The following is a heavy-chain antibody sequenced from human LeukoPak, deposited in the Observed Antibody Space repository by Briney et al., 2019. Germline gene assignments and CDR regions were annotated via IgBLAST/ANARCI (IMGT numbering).Heavy chain of an antibody. J-gene: IGHJ6*02. CDR3: EGSGSYREVYYYYGMDV. CDR1: GGSISSYY. CDR2: IYYSGST. Sequence: PSETLSLTCTVSGGSISSYYWSWIRQPPGKGLEWIGSIYYSGSTYYNPSLKSRVTISVDTSKNQFSLKLSSVTAADTAVYYCEGSGSYREVYYYYGMDVWGQGTTVTVSS. D-gene: IGHD3-16*02. V-gene: IGHV4-59*05.